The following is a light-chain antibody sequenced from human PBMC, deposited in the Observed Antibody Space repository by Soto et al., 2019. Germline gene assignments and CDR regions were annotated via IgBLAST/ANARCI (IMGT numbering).Light chain of an antibody. Sequence: QAVVTQPPSVSGAPGQRVTISCTGSSSNIGAGYDVHWYQHLPGTAPKLLIYGNSNRPSGVPDRFSGSKSGTSASLAITGLQAEDEADYYCQSFDSRLSGWRVFGGGTKLTVL. J-gene: IGLJ3*02. CDR1: SSNIGAGYD. CDR2: GNS. CDR3: QSFDSRLSGWRV. V-gene: IGLV1-40*01.